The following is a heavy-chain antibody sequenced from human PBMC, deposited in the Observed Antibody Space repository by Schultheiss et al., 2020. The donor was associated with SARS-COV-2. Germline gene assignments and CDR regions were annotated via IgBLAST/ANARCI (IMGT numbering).Heavy chain of an antibody. J-gene: IGHJ4*02. V-gene: IGHV1-69*06. Sequence: SVKVSCKASGGTFSSYAISWVRQAPGQGLEWMGGIIPIFGTANYAQKFQGRVTITADKSTSTAYMELSSLRSEDTAVYYCARTSRVYYYGSGSYYLPQIYFDYWGQGTLVTVSS. CDR1: GGTFSSYA. CDR3: ARTSRVYYYGSGSYYLPQIYFDY. CDR2: IIPIFGTA. D-gene: IGHD3-10*01.